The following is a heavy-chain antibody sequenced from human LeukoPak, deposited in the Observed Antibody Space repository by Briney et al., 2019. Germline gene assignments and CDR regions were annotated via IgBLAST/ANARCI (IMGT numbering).Heavy chain of an antibody. CDR1: GFTFSSYW. J-gene: IGHJ6*03. CDR3: ARGPYSSGWPGVYYYYMDV. D-gene: IGHD6-19*01. Sequence: GGSLRLSCAASGFTFSSYWMHWVRQAPGKGLVWVSRINSDGSSTSYADSVKGRFTISRDNAKNTLYLQMNSLRAEDTAVYYCARGPYSSGWPGVYYYYMDVWGKGTTVTVSS. V-gene: IGHV3-74*01. CDR2: INSDGSST.